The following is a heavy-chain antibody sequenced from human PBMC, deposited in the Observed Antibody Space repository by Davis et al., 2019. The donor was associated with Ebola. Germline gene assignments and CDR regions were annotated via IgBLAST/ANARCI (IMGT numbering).Heavy chain of an antibody. CDR3: ARAPPYDSSGYSADH. D-gene: IGHD3-22*01. CDR2: ISAYNANT. J-gene: IGHJ4*02. V-gene: IGHV1-18*01. Sequence: ALVQVSCKASGYTFTSYGISWVRQAPGQGLEWMGWISAYNANTNYAQKLQGRVTMTTDTSTSTAYMELRSLRSDDTAAYYCARAPPYDSSGYSADHWGQGTLVTVSS. CDR1: GYTFTSYG.